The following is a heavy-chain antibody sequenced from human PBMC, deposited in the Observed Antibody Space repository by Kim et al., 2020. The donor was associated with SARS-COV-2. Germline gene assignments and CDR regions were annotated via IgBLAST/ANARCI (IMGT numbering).Heavy chain of an antibody. CDR3: AKDRTGRLGELSPVDY. Sequence: GGSLRLSCAASGFTFSSYGMHWVRQAPGKGLEWVAVISYDGSNKYYADSVKGRFTISRDNSKNTLYLQMNSLRAEDTAVYYCAKDRTGRLGELSPVDYWGQGTLVTVSS. D-gene: IGHD3-16*02. CDR1: GFTFSSYG. CDR2: ISYDGSNK. J-gene: IGHJ4*02. V-gene: IGHV3-30*18.